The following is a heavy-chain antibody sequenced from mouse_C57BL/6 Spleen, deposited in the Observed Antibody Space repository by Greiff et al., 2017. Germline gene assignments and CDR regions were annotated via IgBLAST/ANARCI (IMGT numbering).Heavy chain of an antibody. J-gene: IGHJ1*03. CDR1: GFSLTSYG. CDR2: IWRCGGT. CDR3: AKKGYGSYLDV. D-gene: IGHD2-10*02. V-gene: IGHV2-5*01. Sequence: VKLLQSGPGLVQPSQSLSITCTVSGFSLTSYGVHWVRQSPGKGLEWIGVIWRCGGTAYNAAFMSRLGITKDNSKSQFCFKMNSLQAADTAIYYSAKKGYGSYLDVWGTGTTVTVSS.